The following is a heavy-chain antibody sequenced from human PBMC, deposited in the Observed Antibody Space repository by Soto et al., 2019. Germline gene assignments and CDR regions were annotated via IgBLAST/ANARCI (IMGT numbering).Heavy chain of an antibody. J-gene: IGHJ4*02. CDR3: ARTPSVAGSTTGDYYFDY. CDR1: GFTFSSYA. V-gene: IGHV3-30-3*01. CDR2: ISYDGSNK. Sequence: GGSLRLSCAASGFTFSSYAMHWVRQAPGKGLEWVAVISYDGSNKYYADSVKGRFTISRDNSKNTLYLQMNSLRAEDTAVYYCARTPSVAGSTTGDYYFDYWGQGTLVTVSS. D-gene: IGHD6-19*01.